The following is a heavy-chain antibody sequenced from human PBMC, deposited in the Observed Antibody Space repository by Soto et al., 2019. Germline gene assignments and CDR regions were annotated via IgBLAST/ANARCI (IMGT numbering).Heavy chain of an antibody. CDR2: IYHSGIT. J-gene: IGHJ3*02. Sequence: QVQLQESGPGLVKPSGTLSLTCAVSGGSISSSNWWSWVRQPPGKGLEWIGEIYHSGITNYKPSLKSRVTISVDKSKNQFSLKVNSVTAADTAVYYCARVLRGRQLDPYDAFDIWGQGTMVTVSS. CDR3: ARVLRGRQLDPYDAFDI. CDR1: GGSISSSNW. D-gene: IGHD6-6*01. V-gene: IGHV4-4*02.